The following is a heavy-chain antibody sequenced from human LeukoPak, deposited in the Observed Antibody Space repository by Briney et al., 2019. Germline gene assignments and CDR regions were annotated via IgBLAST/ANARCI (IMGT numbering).Heavy chain of an antibody. Sequence: ASVTVSCKASGYTFTSYDINWVRQAPGQGLEWMGWMNPNSGNTDYAQKFQGRVTMTRHTSISTAYMELSSLRSEDTAVYYCARGTGDFWNGYYTGGYYYYMDVWGKGTTVTVSS. CDR1: GYTFTSYD. D-gene: IGHD3-3*01. V-gene: IGHV1-8*01. J-gene: IGHJ6*03. CDR2: MNPNSGNT. CDR3: ARGTGDFWNGYYTGGYYYYMDV.